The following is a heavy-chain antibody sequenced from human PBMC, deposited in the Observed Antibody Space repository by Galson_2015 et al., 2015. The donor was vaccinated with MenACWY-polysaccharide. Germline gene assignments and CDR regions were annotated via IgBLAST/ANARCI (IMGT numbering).Heavy chain of an antibody. J-gene: IGHJ4*02. Sequence: SVKVSCKASGGSFRDYPITWVRQAPGQGLEWLGMLIPMMGAANYPQKFQGRVTITADEPTRTIYMQLSSLRSEDTALYYCARGRTTRVSSHGVLEYWGQGSLVTVSS. V-gene: IGHV1-69*11. CDR1: GGSFRDYP. CDR2: LIPMMGAA. CDR3: ARGRTTRVSSHGVLEY. D-gene: IGHD1-1*01.